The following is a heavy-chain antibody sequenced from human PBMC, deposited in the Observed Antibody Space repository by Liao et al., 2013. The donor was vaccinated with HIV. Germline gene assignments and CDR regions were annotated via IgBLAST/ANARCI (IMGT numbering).Heavy chain of an antibody. J-gene: IGHJ4*02. D-gene: IGHD4-17*01. V-gene: IGHV4-4*07. CDR3: ARGMYGFLSD. CDR1: GGSISRYY. Sequence: QVQLQESGPGLVKPSETLSLTCAVSGGSISRYYWSWIRQPAGKGLEWIGRIWTSGSLNYNPSLKSRVTMSVDTSKNQVYLKLKSVTAADTAVFYCARGMYGFLSDWGQGALVTVSS. CDR2: IWTSGSL.